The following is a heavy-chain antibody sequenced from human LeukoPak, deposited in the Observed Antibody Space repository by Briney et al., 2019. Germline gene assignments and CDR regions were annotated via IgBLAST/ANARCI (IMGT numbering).Heavy chain of an antibody. V-gene: IGHV1-46*01. CDR2: INPSGGST. CDR1: GYTFTSYY. Sequence: GASVKVSCKASGYTFTSYYMHWVRQAPGQGLEWMGIINPSGGSTSYAQKFQGRVTMTEDTSTDTAYMELSSLRSEDTAVYYCATDRRYYDSSGYTTVEFDYWGQGTLVTVSS. D-gene: IGHD3-22*01. CDR3: ATDRRYYDSSGYTTVEFDY. J-gene: IGHJ4*02.